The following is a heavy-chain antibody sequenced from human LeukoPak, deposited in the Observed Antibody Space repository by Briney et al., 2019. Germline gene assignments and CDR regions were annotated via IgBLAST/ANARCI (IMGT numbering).Heavy chain of an antibody. Sequence: GGSLRLSCAASRFTFSRYYMSWVRQTPGKGLEWLAHINEDGSGTCYVDAVKGRFTISRDNAKNSLYLQMRSLRVEDTAVYYCTRDVNRVVPTFRFDHWGQGTLVTVSS. CDR3: TRDVNRVVPTFRFDH. CDR1: RFTFSRYY. V-gene: IGHV3-7*01. CDR2: INEDGSGT. J-gene: IGHJ4*02. D-gene: IGHD2-21*01.